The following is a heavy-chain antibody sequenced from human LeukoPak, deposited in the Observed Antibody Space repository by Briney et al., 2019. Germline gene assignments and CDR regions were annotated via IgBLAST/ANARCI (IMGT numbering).Heavy chain of an antibody. CDR1: GYSFTSYW. CDR2: IYPGDSDT. J-gene: IGHJ4*02. D-gene: IGHD2-15*01. Sequence: GESLKISCKGSGYSFTSYWIGWVRQMPGKGLEWMGIIYPGDSDTRYRPSLEGQVTISADKSISTAYLQWSSLKASDTAMYYCARQAPSVVVAATGDFDYWGQGTLVTVSS. CDR3: ARQAPSVVVAATGDFDY. V-gene: IGHV5-51*01.